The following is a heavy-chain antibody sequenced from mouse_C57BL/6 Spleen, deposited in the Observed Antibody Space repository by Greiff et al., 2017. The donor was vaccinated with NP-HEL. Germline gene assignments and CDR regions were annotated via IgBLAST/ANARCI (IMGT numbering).Heavy chain of an antibody. CDR1: GFTFSDYY. CDR3: ARDRGRYFDY. J-gene: IGHJ2*01. CDR2: INYDGSST. Sequence: EVKLVESEGGLVQPGRSMKLSCTASGFTFSDYYMAWVRQVPEKGLEWVANINYDGSSTYYLDSLKSRFIISRDNAKNILYLQMSSLKSEDTATYYCARDRGRYFDYWGQGTTLTVSS. V-gene: IGHV5-16*01. D-gene: IGHD3-1*01.